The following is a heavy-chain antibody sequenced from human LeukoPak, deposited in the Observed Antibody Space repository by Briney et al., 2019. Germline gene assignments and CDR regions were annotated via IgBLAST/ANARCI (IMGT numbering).Heavy chain of an antibody. J-gene: IGHJ4*02. CDR2: IRNDGSKI. Sequence: PGGSLRLSCAASGFTFSNSAMHWVRQAPGNGLEWVAFIRNDGSKISNADSVKGRFTVSIDKSKTKNYLQMSSLRPEDTAVYYCAKVYQLLYGGFDQWGERALVTVSS. CDR1: GFTFSNSA. V-gene: IGHV3-30*02. CDR3: AKVYQLLYGGFDQ. D-gene: IGHD2-2*02.